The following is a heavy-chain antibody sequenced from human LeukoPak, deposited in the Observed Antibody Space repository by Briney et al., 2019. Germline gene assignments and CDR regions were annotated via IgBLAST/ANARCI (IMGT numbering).Heavy chain of an antibody. CDR2: ISSSSSYI. J-gene: IGHJ6*03. CDR3: ARDGGIAAAGNWYYYMDV. D-gene: IGHD6-13*01. CDR1: GFTFSSYS. Sequence: GGSLRLSCAASGFTFSSYSMNWVRQAPGKGLAWVSSISSSSSYIYYADSVKGRFTISRDNAKNSLYLQMNSLRAEDTAVYYCARDGGIAAAGNWYYYMDVWGKGTTVTVSS. V-gene: IGHV3-21*01.